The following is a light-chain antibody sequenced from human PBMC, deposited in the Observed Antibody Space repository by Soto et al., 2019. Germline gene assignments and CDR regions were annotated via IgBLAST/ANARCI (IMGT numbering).Light chain of an antibody. V-gene: IGLV2-11*01. Sequence: QSALSQPRSVSGSPGQSVTISCTGSSRDIGTYNYVSWYQHHPGKAPKLIISDVNKRPSGVPDRFSGSKSGHTASLTISGLQAGDEADYFCCSFLNFHTPGVVGGGTQLTVL. J-gene: IGLJ3*02. CDR2: DVN. CDR3: CSFLNFHTPGV. CDR1: SRDIGTYNY.